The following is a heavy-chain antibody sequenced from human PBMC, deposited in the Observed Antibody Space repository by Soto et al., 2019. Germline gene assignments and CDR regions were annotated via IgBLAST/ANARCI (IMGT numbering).Heavy chain of an antibody. CDR2: IYWDDDK. D-gene: IGHD6-19*01. CDR1: GFSLSSTRVA. CDR3: AHSVVAGLGYYFDY. Sequence: QITLKESGPTLVKPTQTLTLTCTFSGFSLSSTRVAAGWIGQPPGKALEWLALIYWDDDKRYSPFLKSRLTITKDTSKNQLVLTMTNMDPVDTATYYCAHSVVAGLGYYFDYWGQGTLVTVSS. V-gene: IGHV2-5*02. J-gene: IGHJ4*02.